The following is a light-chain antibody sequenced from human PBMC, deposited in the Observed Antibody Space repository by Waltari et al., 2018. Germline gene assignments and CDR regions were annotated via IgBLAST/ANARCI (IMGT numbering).Light chain of an antibody. Sequence: QSALTQPASVSGSPGQSITTSCPGTPSNLGSYAFFSWYQHHPGKAPKLIIYEVILRPSGVSNRFSGSKSGNTASLTMSGLQAEDEAVYYCSSYTLKNTVIFGGGTKLTVL. CDR2: EVI. CDR1: PSNLGSYAF. CDR3: SSYTLKNTVI. J-gene: IGLJ2*01. V-gene: IGLV2-14*01.